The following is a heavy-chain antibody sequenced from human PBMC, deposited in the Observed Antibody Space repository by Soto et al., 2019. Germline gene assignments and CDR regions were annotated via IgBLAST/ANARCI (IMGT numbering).Heavy chain of an antibody. V-gene: IGHV3-23*01. D-gene: IGHD4-17*01. CDR3: AKDRANYGDYDY. J-gene: IGHJ4*02. CDR2: ISGSGGST. Sequence: GGSLRLSCAASGFTFSSYAMSWVRQAPGKGLEWVSAISGSGGSTYYADSVKGRFTISRDNSKNTLYLQMNSLRAEDTAVYYGAKDRANYGDYDYWGQGTLVTVSS. CDR1: GFTFSSYA.